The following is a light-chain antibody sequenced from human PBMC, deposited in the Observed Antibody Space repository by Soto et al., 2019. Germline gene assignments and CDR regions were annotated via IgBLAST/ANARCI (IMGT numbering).Light chain of an antibody. J-gene: IGKJ2*01. CDR2: DTS. CDR3: QQYVTSPPMYT. V-gene: IGKV3-20*01. CDR1: QSVSSSY. Sequence: ENVLTQSPGTLSLSPGERATLSCRASQSVSSSYLAWYQQKPGQAPRLLIYDTSSRATGIPDRFSSSGSGTDLNLTISRLEPEDFAVDYCQQYVTSPPMYTFGQGTKLEIK.